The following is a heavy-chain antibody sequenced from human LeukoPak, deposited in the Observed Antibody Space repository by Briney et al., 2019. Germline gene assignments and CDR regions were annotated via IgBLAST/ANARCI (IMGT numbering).Heavy chain of an antibody. CDR3: ARVAKERVGGVYYFDY. J-gene: IGHJ4*02. CDR1: GFTFSSYD. D-gene: IGHD1-1*01. V-gene: IGHV3-13*01. Sequence: PGGSLRLSCAASGFTFSSYDMNWVRQAPGKGLEWVSAIGTTGDTYYTGSVKGRFTISTENAKNYLYLQLNSLRAGDTAVYYCARVAKERVGGVYYFDYWGQGTLVTVSS. CDR2: IGTTGDT.